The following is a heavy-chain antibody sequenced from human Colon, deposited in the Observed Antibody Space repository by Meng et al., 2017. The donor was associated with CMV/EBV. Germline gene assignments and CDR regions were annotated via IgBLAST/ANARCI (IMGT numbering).Heavy chain of an antibody. Sequence: GSLKISFAASGFTLSDYYLNWVRQAPGKGLEWISYINPAGTTIYYADSVKCRFTISRDNAENSVFLHMSSLSAELTAVYYCVRYYYGSGSFYNPFYFNGLDVWGQGTTVTVSS. CDR1: GFTLSDYY. CDR2: INPAGTTI. V-gene: IGHV3-11*04. J-gene: IGHJ6*02. CDR3: VRYYYGSGSFYNPFYFNGLDV. D-gene: IGHD3-10*01.